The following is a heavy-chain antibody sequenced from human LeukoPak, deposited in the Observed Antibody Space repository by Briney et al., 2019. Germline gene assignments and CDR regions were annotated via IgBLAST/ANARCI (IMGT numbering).Heavy chain of an antibody. V-gene: IGHV1-2*02. CDR2: INPKSGGT. D-gene: IGHD3-22*01. CDR3: ARDRAKYYFDSSDDFLCPDAFDI. Sequence: ASVKVSCKASGYTFTGYYMHWVRQAPGQGLEWLGWINPKSGGTYYAQKFQGRVTMTRDTSISTAYMELSRLRSDDTAVYYCARDRAKYYFDSSDDFLCPDAFDIWGLGTMVTVSS. J-gene: IGHJ3*02. CDR1: GYTFTGYY.